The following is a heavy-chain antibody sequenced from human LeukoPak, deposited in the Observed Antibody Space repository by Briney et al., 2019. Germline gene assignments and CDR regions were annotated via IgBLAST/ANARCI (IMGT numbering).Heavy chain of an antibody. V-gene: IGHV3-7*01. Sequence: GGSLRLSCAASGFTFSNYWMSWVRQAPGKGLEWVANINQDGSEKYYADSVKGRFTISRDNAKNSLYLQMNSLRAEDTAVYYCARGGSGSYYADFDYWGQGTLVTVSS. CDR3: ARGGSGSYYADFDY. CDR1: GFTFSNYW. J-gene: IGHJ4*02. CDR2: INQDGSEK. D-gene: IGHD3-10*01.